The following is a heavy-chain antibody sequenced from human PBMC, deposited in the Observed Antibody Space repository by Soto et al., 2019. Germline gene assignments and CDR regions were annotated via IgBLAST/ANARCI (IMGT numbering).Heavy chain of an antibody. D-gene: IGHD3-9*01. J-gene: IGHJ4*02. CDR3: AKGAWLDY. CDR1: GFTFITFN. CDR2: ISGSDGTT. Sequence: EVQLLESGGGLVQPGGSLRPSCVASGFTFITFNMSWVRQAPGKGLEWVSEISGSDGTTYYADSVNRRFTISRDNSKNTLYLQMSSLRAEDTAVYYCAKGAWLDYWGQGSLVTVSS. V-gene: IGHV3-23*01.